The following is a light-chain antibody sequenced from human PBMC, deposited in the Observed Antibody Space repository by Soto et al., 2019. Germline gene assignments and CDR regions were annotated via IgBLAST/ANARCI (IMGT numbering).Light chain of an antibody. Sequence: DIQMTRAPSTLSASVGDRVTITCRASQGISSYLAWYQQKPGKAPKLLIYAASTLQSGVPSRFSGSGSGTDFTLTISSLQPEDFASYYCQQLNSYPLACGGGTKVDNK. J-gene: IGKJ4*01. CDR3: QQLNSYPLA. CDR2: AAS. CDR1: QGISSY. V-gene: IGKV1-9*01.